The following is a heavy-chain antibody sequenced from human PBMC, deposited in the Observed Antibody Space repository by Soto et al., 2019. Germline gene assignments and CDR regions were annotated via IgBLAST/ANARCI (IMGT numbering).Heavy chain of an antibody. Sequence: PSETLSLTCTVSGGSISSGDYYWSWIRQPPGKGLEWIGYIYYSGSTYYNPSLKSRVTISVDTSKNQFSLKLSSVTAADTAVYYCARAALSDGYYFDYWGQGTLVTVSS. J-gene: IGHJ4*02. CDR2: IYYSGST. CDR3: ARAALSDGYYFDY. D-gene: IGHD3-22*01. V-gene: IGHV4-30-4*01. CDR1: GGSISSGDYY.